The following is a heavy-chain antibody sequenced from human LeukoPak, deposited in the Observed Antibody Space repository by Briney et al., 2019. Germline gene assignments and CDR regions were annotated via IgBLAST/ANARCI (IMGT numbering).Heavy chain of an antibody. CDR2: ARNKPKSYTT. J-gene: IGHJ6*03. V-gene: IGHV3-72*01. Sequence: GGSLRLSCAASGFTFSSYEMNWVRQAPGKGLEWVGRARNKPKSYTTEYAASVKGRFTLSRDDSKNSVFLQMNSLKIEDTAVYYCAPLGVTDNYHYMDVWGQGTTVTVSS. CDR1: GFTFSSYE. CDR3: APLGVTDNYHYMDV. D-gene: IGHD2-21*02.